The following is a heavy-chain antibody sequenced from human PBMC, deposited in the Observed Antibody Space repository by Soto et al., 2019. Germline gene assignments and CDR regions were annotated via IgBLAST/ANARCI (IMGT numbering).Heavy chain of an antibody. D-gene: IGHD3-3*01. CDR1: GGMFSDYT. V-gene: IGHV1-69*06. CDR3: AKNGGGFSIDFWRANWFDP. CDR2: LIPIFVGP. Sequence: QVQLVQSGAVVKKPGSSVTVSCKASGGMFSDYTISWVRQAPGQGLEWMGGLIPIFVGPHYAKKFQGRVTITADKPTSAVYWAVADLTSENTAVYYCAKNGGGFSIDFWRANWFDPWGPGTLGTISS. J-gene: IGHJ5*02.